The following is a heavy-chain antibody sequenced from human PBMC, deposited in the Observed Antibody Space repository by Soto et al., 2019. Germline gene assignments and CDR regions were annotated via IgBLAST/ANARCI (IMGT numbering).Heavy chain of an antibody. Sequence: ASVKVSCKASGYTFTSYGISWGRQAPGQGLEWMGWISAYNGNTNYAQKLQGRVTMTTDTSTSTAYMELSSLRSDDTAVYYCARGELDGARYIWGNYLNKDNWSVPWGQGPLVTVSP. J-gene: IGHJ5*02. V-gene: IGHV1-18*01. CDR1: GYTFTSYG. D-gene: IGHD3-16*02. CDR2: ISAYNGNT. CDR3: ARGELDGARYIWGNYLNKDNWSVP.